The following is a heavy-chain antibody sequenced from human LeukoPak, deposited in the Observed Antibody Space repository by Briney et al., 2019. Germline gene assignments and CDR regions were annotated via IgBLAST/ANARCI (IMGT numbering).Heavy chain of an antibody. Sequence: GGSLRLSCAASGFTVSSNYMTWVRQAPGKGLEWVSVIYSGGSTYYADSVKGRFTISRDNFKNTLYLQMNSLRAEDTAVYYCARGGIYSYDGFDIWGQGTMVTVSS. D-gene: IGHD1-26*01. V-gene: IGHV3-53*01. CDR2: IYSGGST. CDR1: GFTVSSNY. CDR3: ARGGIYSYDGFDI. J-gene: IGHJ3*02.